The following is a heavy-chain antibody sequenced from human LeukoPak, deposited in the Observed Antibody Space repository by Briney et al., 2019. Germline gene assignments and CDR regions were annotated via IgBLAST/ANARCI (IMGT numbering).Heavy chain of an antibody. CDR3: ARGPGNIVGATVAAFDI. D-gene: IGHD1-26*01. J-gene: IGHJ3*02. CDR2: IYYSGST. CDR1: GGSISSGDYY. V-gene: IGHV4-30-4*01. Sequence: SETLSLTCTVSGGSISSGDYYWSWIRQPPGKGLEWIGYIYYSGSTYYNPSLKSRVTISVDTSKNQFSLKLSSVTAVDTAVYYCARGPGNIVGATVAAFDIWGQGTMVTVSS.